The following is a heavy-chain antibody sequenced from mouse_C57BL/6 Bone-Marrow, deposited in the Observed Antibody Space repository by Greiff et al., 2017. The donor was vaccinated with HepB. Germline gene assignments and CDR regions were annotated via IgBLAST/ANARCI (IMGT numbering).Heavy chain of an antibody. D-gene: IGHD1-1*01. V-gene: IGHV1-55*01. CDR1: GYTFTSYW. CDR3: ARGNYDGSSYWYFDV. Sequence: QVQLQQPGAELVKPGASVKMSCKASGYTFTSYWITWVKQRPGQGLEWIGDIYPGSGSTNYNEKFKSKATLTVDTSSSTAYMQISSLTAEDSAVYYCARGNYDGSSYWYFDVWGTGTTVTVSS. CDR2: IYPGSGST. J-gene: IGHJ1*03.